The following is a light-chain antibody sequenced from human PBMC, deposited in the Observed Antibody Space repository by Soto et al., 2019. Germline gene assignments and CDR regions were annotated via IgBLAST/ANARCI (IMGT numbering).Light chain of an antibody. CDR2: GAS. CDR3: VPSCRPST. J-gene: IGKJ1*01. V-gene: IGKV3-20*01. Sequence: LSLSPVALSLYRREGATLSCRASQSVSNNCLAGYQQKPGQAPRLLIYGASNRATGIPDRFSGSGSGTDFTLTISSQEADGIPVCSRVPSCRPSTFGQVGKV. CDR1: QSVSNNC.